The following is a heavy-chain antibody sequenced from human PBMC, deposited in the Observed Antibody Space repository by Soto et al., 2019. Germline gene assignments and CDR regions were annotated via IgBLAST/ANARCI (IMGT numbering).Heavy chain of an antibody. CDR3: ATGGYCTTTSCYNFFDY. D-gene: IGHD2-2*02. CDR1: GYSFATYW. CDR2: IYPGDSDT. Sequence: GESLKISCKGSGYSFATYWIGWVRQMPGKGLEWMGIIYPGDSDTRYSPSFQGQVTISADKSINTAYLQWSSLKASDTAMYYCATGGYCTTTSCYNFFDYWGQGTPVTVSS. J-gene: IGHJ4*02. V-gene: IGHV5-51*01.